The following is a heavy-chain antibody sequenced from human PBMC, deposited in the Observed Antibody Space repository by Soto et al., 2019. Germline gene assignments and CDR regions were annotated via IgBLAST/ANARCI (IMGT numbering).Heavy chain of an antibody. J-gene: IGHJ5*02. Sequence: SETLSLTCTVSGASISGFHWSWIRKSAGKGLEWIGRIYATGTTDYNPSLKSRVMMSVDTSKKQFSLKLRSVTAADTAVYYCVRDGTKTLRDWFDPWGQGISVTVSS. CDR2: IYATGTT. CDR3: VRDGTKTLRDWFDP. V-gene: IGHV4-4*07. D-gene: IGHD1-1*01. CDR1: GASISGFH.